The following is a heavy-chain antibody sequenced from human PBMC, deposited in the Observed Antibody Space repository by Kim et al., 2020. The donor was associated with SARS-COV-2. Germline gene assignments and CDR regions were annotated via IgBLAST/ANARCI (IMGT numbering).Heavy chain of an antibody. J-gene: IGHJ6*02. D-gene: IGHD3-10*01. CDR3: ARHITTTMDV. V-gene: IGHV3-74*01. CDR2: RT. Sequence: RTTYADSVKCRSTISRDNAKTTLYLQMNTLRAEDTVVYYCARHITTTMDVWGQGTTVTVSS.